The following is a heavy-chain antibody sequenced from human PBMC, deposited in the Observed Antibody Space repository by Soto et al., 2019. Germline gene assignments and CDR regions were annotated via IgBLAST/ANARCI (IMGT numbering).Heavy chain of an antibody. CDR1: GFTFSTYS. CDR2: ISSDGGST. J-gene: IGHJ3*02. D-gene: IGHD5-12*01. V-gene: IGHV3-64D*08. CDR3: VKDGLSGYFNGGAFDI. Sequence: PGGSLRLSCSASGFTFSTYSMHWVRQAPGKGLEYVSSISSDGGSTHYADSVKGRITISRDNSKSTLYLQMSSLRAEDTAVFYFVKDGLSGYFNGGAFDIWGQGTMVTVSS.